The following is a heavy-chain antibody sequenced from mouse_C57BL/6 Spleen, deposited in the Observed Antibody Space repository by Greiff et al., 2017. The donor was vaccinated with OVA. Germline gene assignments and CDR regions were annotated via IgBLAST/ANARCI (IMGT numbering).Heavy chain of an antibody. Sequence: EVQLQQSGPELVKPGASVKISCKASGYTFTDYYMNWVKQSHGKSLEWIGDISPNNGGTSYNQKFKGKATLTVDKSSSTAYMELRSLTSEDSAVYYCARRNYYGSSRDAMDYWGQGTSVTVSS. D-gene: IGHD1-1*01. CDR3: ARRNYYGSSRDAMDY. J-gene: IGHJ4*01. CDR2: ISPNNGGT. V-gene: IGHV1-26*01. CDR1: GYTFTDYY.